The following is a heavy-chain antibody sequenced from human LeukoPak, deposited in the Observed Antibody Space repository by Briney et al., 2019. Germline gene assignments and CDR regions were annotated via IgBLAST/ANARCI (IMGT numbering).Heavy chain of an antibody. CDR3: AGYDSSIPYYFDS. V-gene: IGHV4-39*07. D-gene: IGHD3-22*01. CDR2: IYYSGST. CDR1: GGSISSSSYY. J-gene: IGHJ4*02. Sequence: SETLSLTCTVSGGSISSSSYYWGWIRQPPGKGLEWIGSIYYSGSTYYNPSLKSRVTMSVDTSKNQFSLRLTSVTAADTAVYYCAGYDSSIPYYFDSWGQGSLVTVSS.